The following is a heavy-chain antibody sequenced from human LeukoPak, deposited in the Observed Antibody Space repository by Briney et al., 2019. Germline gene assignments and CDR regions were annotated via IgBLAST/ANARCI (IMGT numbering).Heavy chain of an antibody. J-gene: IGHJ4*02. D-gene: IGHD4-23*01. CDR3: TDAVAG. V-gene: IGHV3-53*05. Sequence: GGSLRLSCAASGFSVSTNYVTWVRQPPGKGLEWVSVIYADGSTYYADSVKGRFTISRDNSKNTLYLQMSSLRAEDTAVYYCTDAVAGWGQGTLVTVSS. CDR1: GFSVSTNY. CDR2: IYADGST.